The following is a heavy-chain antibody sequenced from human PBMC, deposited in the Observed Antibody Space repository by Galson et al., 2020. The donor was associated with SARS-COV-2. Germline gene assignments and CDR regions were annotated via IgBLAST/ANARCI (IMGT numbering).Heavy chain of an antibody. CDR1: GFTFDGHA. CDR2: ISWSSDSI. V-gene: IGHV3-9*01. Sequence: SLQISCAASGFTFDGHAMHWVRPAPGKGLEWVSGISWSSDSIGYADSVKGRFTVSRDNTKNSLYLQMNSLRAEDTAMYYCAKSGGNYYDFDYWGQGTLVTVSS. D-gene: IGHD3-22*01. CDR3: AKSGGNYYDFDY. J-gene: IGHJ4*02.